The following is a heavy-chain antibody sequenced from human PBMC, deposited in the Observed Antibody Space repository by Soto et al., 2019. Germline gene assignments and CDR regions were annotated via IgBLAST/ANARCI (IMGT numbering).Heavy chain of an antibody. J-gene: IGHJ6*02. Sequence: PSETLSLTCTVSGGSISSGGDYWSWIRQHPGKGLEWIGYIYYSGSTYYNPSLKSRVTISVDTSKNQFSLKLSSVTAADTAVYYCAREGIVVVPAAPESYGMDVWGQGTTVTVSS. CDR1: GGSISSGGDY. CDR2: IYYSGST. CDR3: AREGIVVVPAAPESYGMDV. D-gene: IGHD2-2*01. V-gene: IGHV4-31*03.